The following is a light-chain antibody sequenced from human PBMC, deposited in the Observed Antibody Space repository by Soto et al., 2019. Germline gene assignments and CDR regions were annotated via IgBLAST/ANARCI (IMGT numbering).Light chain of an antibody. V-gene: IGKV3-11*01. CDR2: DAS. CDR3: QQRGGWPLT. Sequence: EIVLTQSPATLSLSPGERAALSCRASQGVGRFLAWYQQKPGQAPRLLIYDASNRATGIPARFSGSGSATDSTLAIDNLVPEDFAVYYCQQRGGWPLTFGGGTKVEIK. CDR1: QGVGRF. J-gene: IGKJ4*01.